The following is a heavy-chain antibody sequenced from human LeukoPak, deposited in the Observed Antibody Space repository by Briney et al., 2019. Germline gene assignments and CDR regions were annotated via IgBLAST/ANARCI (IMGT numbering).Heavy chain of an antibody. V-gene: IGHV4-39*01. J-gene: IGHJ3*02. Sequence: SETLSLTCHVSGGSITWSSDYGGWIRQPPGKGLEWIGSFSYSGNTFYNPSLRSRVTISADTSKNYFSRKLSSVTAADTAVYYCARRGPVLNTISNAFDIWGQGTVVTVSS. CDR3: ARRGPVLNTISNAFDI. CDR2: FSYSGNT. CDR1: GGSITWSSDY. D-gene: IGHD3-10*01.